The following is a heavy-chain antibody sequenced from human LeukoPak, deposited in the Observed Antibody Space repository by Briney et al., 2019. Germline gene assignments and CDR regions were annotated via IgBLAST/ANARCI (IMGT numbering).Heavy chain of an antibody. CDR1: GFTFSSYS. CDR2: ISSSSSYI. D-gene: IGHD3-10*01. J-gene: IGHJ4*02. CDR3: AKAGMPLFDY. V-gene: IGHV3-21*04. Sequence: GGSLRLSCAASGFTFSSYSMNWVRQAPGKGLEWVSSISSSSSYIYYADSVKGRFTISRDNSKNTLYLQMNSLRAEDTAVYYCAKAGMPLFDYWGQGTLVTVSS.